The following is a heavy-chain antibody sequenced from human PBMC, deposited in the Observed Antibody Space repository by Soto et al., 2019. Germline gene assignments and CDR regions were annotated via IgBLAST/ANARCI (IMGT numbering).Heavy chain of an antibody. CDR1: GFIFSTYG. V-gene: IGHV3-48*01. D-gene: IGHD6-13*01. CDR3: ARENLVQGPHDAFDI. Sequence: GGSLRLSCAASGFIFSTYGMHWVRQAPGKGLEWVSYIRSSRSNIYYTDSVKGRFTISRDNAKNSLYLQMNSLRAEDTAVYYCARENLVQGPHDAFDIWGQGTMVTVSS. CDR2: IRSSRSNI. J-gene: IGHJ3*02.